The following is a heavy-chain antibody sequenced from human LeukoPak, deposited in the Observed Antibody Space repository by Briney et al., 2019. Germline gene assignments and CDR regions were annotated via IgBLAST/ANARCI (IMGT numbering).Heavy chain of an antibody. D-gene: IGHD2-21*01. CDR1: GFTFTSYT. CDR2: TSYDGGNR. V-gene: IGHV3-30*01. Sequence: SGGSLRLSCAASGFTFTSYTMHWVRQPPGQWLEWVAATSYDGGNRYYADYVKGRFTISRDNSNNTLFLQMKSLRPEDTAVYFCARKSLWFKYYDYWGQGIWVTVSS. J-gene: IGHJ4*02. CDR3: ARKSLWFKYYDY.